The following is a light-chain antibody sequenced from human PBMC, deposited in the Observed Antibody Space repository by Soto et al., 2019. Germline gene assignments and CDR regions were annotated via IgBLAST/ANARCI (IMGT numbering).Light chain of an antibody. J-gene: IGKJ1*01. V-gene: IGKV3-20*01. CDR2: GAS. CDR3: QQYGSSGT. Sequence: EIVLTQSPGTLSLSPGERATLSCRASQSVSNNYLAWYQQKPGQAPRLLIYGASNRATVLPDRFSGSGSGTDFTITISRLEPEEFAVYYCQQYGSSGTFGQGTKVEIK. CDR1: QSVSNNY.